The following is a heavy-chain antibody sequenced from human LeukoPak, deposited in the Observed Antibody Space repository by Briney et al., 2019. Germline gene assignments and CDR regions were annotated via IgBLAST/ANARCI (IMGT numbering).Heavy chain of an antibody. Sequence: GASVKVSCKASGYTFTSYDINWVRQATGQGLEWMGWMNPNSGNTGYAQKFQGRVTITRNTSISTAYMELSSLRSEDTAVYYCARGLIYDYVWGSYRHPQVGDYWGQGTLVTVSS. CDR3: ARGLIYDYVWGSYRHPQVGDY. CDR2: MNPNSGNT. D-gene: IGHD3-16*02. J-gene: IGHJ4*02. CDR1: GYTFTSYD. V-gene: IGHV1-8*03.